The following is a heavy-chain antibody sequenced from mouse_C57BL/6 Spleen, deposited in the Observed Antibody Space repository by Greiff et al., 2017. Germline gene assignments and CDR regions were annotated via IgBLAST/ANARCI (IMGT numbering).Heavy chain of an antibody. CDR3: TRTFTTVVASGAMDY. D-gene: IGHD1-1*01. CDR1: GYTFTDYE. CDR2: IDPETGGT. J-gene: IGHJ4*01. Sequence: VQLQQSGAELVRPGASVTLSCKASGYTFTDYEMHWVKQTPVHGLEWIGAIDPETGGTAYNQKFKGKAILTADKSSSTAYMELRSLTSEDSAVYYCTRTFTTVVASGAMDYWGQGTPVTVSS. V-gene: IGHV1-15*01.